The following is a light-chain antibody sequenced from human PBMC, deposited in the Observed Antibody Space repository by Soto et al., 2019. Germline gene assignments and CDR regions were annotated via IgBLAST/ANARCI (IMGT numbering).Light chain of an antibody. CDR3: QSYDTDNHGV. V-gene: IGLV6-57*04. Sequence: NFMLTQPHSVSESPGKTITISCTRSSGDIASRFVQWYRQRQGSAPTTVIYEDNRRPSGVPDRFSGSIDRSSNSASLTISGLKTEDEADYYCQSYDTDNHGVFGGGTQLTVL. CDR2: EDN. J-gene: IGLJ3*02. CDR1: SGDIASRF.